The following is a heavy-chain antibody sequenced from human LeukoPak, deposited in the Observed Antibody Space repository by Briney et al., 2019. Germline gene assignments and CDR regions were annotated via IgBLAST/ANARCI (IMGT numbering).Heavy chain of an antibody. CDR1: GFTFSNYY. CDR3: AKAGAQKTLRWCLDY. D-gene: IGHD4-23*01. CDR2: ISNDGGIK. J-gene: IGHJ4*02. Sequence: PGGPLRLSCAASGFTFSNYYMHWVRQAPGKGLEWVALISNDGGIKYHGDSVRGRFTISRDNSENTLYLQMNSLRPGDTAVYYCAKAGAQKTLRWCLDYWGQGTPVTVSS. V-gene: IGHV3-30*18.